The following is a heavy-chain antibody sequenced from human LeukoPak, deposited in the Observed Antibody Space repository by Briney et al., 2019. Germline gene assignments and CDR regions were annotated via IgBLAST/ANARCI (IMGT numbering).Heavy chain of an antibody. D-gene: IGHD2-2*02. V-gene: IGHV4-34*01. CDR1: GGSFSGYY. Sequence: SETLSLTCAVYGGSFSGYYWSWIRQPPGKGLEWIGEINHSGSTNYKPSLKSRVTISVDTSKNQFSLKLSSVTAADTAVYYCARHTQSRAFDIWGQGTMVTVSS. J-gene: IGHJ3*02. CDR2: INHSGST. CDR3: ARHTQSRAFDI.